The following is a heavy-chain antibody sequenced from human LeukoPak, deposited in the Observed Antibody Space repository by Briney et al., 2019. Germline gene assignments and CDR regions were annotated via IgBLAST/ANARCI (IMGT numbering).Heavy chain of an antibody. V-gene: IGHV3-66*01. J-gene: IGHJ4*02. D-gene: IGHD6-19*01. CDR3: ARVRADSSGWYDY. Sequence: GGSLRLSCAASGFTFSSNYMSWVRQAPGKGLEWVSVIYSGGSTYYADSVKGRFTISRDNSKNTLYLQMNSLRAEDTAVYYCARVRADSSGWYDYWGQGTLVTVSS. CDR1: GFTFSSNY. CDR2: IYSGGST.